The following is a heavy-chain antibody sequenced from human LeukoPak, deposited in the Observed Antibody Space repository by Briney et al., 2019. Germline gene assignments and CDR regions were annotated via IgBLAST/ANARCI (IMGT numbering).Heavy chain of an antibody. CDR2: IIPIFGTA. Sequence: SLKVSCKASGGTFTSYAISCVRQAPGQGLEWMGGIIPIFGTANYAQKFQGRVTITTDESTSTAYLELSRLRSEDTAVYYCARPPDSSGYYYYYYMAVWGKGTTVTVYS. V-gene: IGHV1-69*05. CDR3: ARPPDSSGYYYYYYMAV. CDR1: GGTFTSYA. J-gene: IGHJ6*03. D-gene: IGHD3-22*01.